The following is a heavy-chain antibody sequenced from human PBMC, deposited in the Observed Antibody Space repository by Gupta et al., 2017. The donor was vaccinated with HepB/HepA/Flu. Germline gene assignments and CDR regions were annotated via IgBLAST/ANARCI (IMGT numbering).Heavy chain of an antibody. CDR3: AREARGYCSSTSCSRKYYYYYMDV. CDR2: IYYSGST. D-gene: IGHD2-2*01. CDR1: GGSISSSSYY. Sequence: QLQLQESGPGLVKPSETLSLTCTVSGGSISSSSYYWGWIRQPPGKGLEWIGSIYYSGSTYYNPSLKSRVTISVDTSKNQFSLKLSSVTAADTAVYYCAREARGYCSSTSCSRKYYYYYMDVWGKGTTVTVSS. V-gene: IGHV4-39*02. J-gene: IGHJ6*03.